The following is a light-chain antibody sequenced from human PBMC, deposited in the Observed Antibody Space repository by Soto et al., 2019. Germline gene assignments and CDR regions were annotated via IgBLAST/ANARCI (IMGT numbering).Light chain of an antibody. Sequence: DVQMTQSPSSLPAPVGDRISITCRASQSISSYLSWYQQKPGKAPKLLIYGTSNLQSGVPSRFSGSGSETGFTLTISSLQSEDFATYYCQQYYSYPPTFGQGTKVDIK. CDR1: QSISSY. V-gene: IGKV1-39*01. CDR3: QQYYSYPPT. J-gene: IGKJ1*01. CDR2: GTS.